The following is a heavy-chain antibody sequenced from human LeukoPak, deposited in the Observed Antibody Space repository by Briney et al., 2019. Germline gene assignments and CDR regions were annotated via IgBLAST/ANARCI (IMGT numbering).Heavy chain of an antibody. CDR2: INSDGSST. J-gene: IGHJ4*02. CDR3: AKDQLMAAAGPTDY. CDR1: GFTFSSYW. V-gene: IGHV3-74*01. D-gene: IGHD6-13*01. Sequence: GGSLRLSCAASGFTFSSYWMHWVRQAPGKGLVWVSRINSDGSSTSYADSVKGRFTISRDNSKNTLYLQMNSLRAEDTAVYYCAKDQLMAAAGPTDYWGQGTLVTVSS.